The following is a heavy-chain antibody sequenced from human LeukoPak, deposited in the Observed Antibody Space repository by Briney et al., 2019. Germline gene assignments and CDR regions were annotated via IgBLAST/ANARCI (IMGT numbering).Heavy chain of an antibody. CDR3: ARVSSSWSDAFDI. CDR2: IYYSGST. V-gene: IGHV4-31*03. D-gene: IGHD6-13*01. CDR1: GGSISSGGYY. J-gene: IGHJ3*02. Sequence: PSQTLSLTCTVSGGSISSGGYYWSWIRQHPGKGLEWIGYIYYSGSTYYNPSLKSRVTISVDTSKNQFSLKLSSVTAADTAVYYCARVSSSWSDAFDIWGQGTMVTVSS.